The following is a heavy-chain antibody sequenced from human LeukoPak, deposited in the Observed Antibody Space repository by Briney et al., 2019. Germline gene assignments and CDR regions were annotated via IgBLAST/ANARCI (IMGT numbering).Heavy chain of an antibody. V-gene: IGHV3-23*01. J-gene: IGHJ3*02. D-gene: IGHD2-2*01. Sequence: PGGSLRLSCAASGFTFNNYAMTWVRQAPGKGLEWVSGLSGSGDSTYYADSVKDHFTTSRDNCKNTLYLQMNSLRVEDTAVYYCARGRYCYSTSCVADAFDIWGQGTMVTVSS. CDR1: GFTFNNYA. CDR2: LSGSGDST. CDR3: ARGRYCYSTSCVADAFDI.